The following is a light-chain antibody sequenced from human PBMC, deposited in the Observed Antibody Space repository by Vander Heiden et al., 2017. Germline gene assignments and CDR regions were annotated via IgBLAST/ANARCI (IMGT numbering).Light chain of an antibody. V-gene: IGLV2-11*01. J-gene: IGLJ1*01. CDR2: DVT. CDR1: SGDVRNYNY. CDR3: SSDTGAYTEV. Sequence: QSSLTQPRSVSGSPGQSVTISCTGSSGDVRNYNYVCCYQHHPGTAPNLMFFDVTKRPSGVPDRFSGSKSGTTASLTISGLQAEDEADYYCSSDTGAYTEVFGTGTKVTVL.